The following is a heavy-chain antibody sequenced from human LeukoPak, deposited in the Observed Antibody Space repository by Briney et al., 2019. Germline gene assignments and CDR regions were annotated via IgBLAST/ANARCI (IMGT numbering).Heavy chain of an antibody. Sequence: GALRLSCAASGFTVSSNYMSWVRQAPGKGLEWVSVIYSGGSTYYADSVKGRFTISRDNSKNTLYLQMNSLGAEDTAVYYCASVRDRSYCSSTSCYYDYWGQGTLVTVSS. D-gene: IGHD2-2*01. J-gene: IGHJ4*02. CDR2: IYSGGST. V-gene: IGHV3-66*02. CDR3: ASVRDRSYCSSTSCYYDY. CDR1: GFTVSSNY.